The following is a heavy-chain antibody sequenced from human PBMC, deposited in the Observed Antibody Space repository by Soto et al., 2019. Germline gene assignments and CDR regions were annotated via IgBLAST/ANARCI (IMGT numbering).Heavy chain of an antibody. J-gene: IGHJ6*02. CDR1: GFTFSSYV. V-gene: IGHV3-23*01. CDR2: ISGSGGST. CDR3: AKGGYNYGYYYHGMDV. Sequence: PGGSLRLSCAASGFTFSSYVMSWVRQAPGKGLEWVSAISGSGGSTYYADSVKGRFTISRDNAKNTLYLQMNSLRAEDTAVYYCAKGGYNYGYYYHGMDVWGQGTTVTVSS. D-gene: IGHD5-18*01.